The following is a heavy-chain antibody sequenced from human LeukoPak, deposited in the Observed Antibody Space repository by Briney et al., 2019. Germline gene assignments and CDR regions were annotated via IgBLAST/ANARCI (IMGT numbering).Heavy chain of an antibody. CDR2: IIPIFGTA. Sequence: SVKVSCRASGGTFSSYAISWVRQAPGQGLEWMGGIIPIFGTANYAQKFQGRVTITADESTSTAYMELSSLRSEDTAVYYCATHYYGSGSYYPYFDYWGQGTLVTVSS. CDR3: ATHYYGSGSYYPYFDY. V-gene: IGHV1-69*13. D-gene: IGHD3-10*01. CDR1: GGTFSSYA. J-gene: IGHJ4*02.